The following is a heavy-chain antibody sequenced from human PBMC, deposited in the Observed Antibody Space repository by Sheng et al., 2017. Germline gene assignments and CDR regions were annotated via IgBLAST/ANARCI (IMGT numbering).Heavy chain of an antibody. J-gene: IGHJ4*02. Sequence: EVQLVESGGGLVQPGGSLRLSCAASGFTFSSYEMNWVRQAPGKGLEWVSYISSSGSTIYYADSVKGRFTISRDNAKNSLYLQMNSLRAEDTAVYYCARIVPIGSHYDYWGQGTLVTVSS. CDR3: ARIVPIGSHYDY. CDR1: GFTFSSYE. D-gene: IGHD1-26*01. CDR2: ISSSGSTI. V-gene: IGHV3-48*03.